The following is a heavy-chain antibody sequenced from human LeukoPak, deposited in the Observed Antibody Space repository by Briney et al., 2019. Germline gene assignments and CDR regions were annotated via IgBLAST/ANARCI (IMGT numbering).Heavy chain of an antibody. CDR2: ISYDGSNK. Sequence: GGSLRLSCAASGFTFSSYAMHWVRQAPGKGLEWVAVISYDGSNKYYADSVKGRFTISRDNSKNTLYLQMNSLRAEDTAVYYCAREARGGFFDAFDIWGQGTMVTVSS. CDR1: GFTFSSYA. V-gene: IGHV3-30-3*01. D-gene: IGHD3-10*01. CDR3: AREARGGFFDAFDI. J-gene: IGHJ3*02.